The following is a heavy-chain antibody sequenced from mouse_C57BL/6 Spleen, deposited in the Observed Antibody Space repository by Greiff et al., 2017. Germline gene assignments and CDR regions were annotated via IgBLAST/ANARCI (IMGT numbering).Heavy chain of an antibody. D-gene: IGHD1-2*01. V-gene: IGHV5-17*01. CDR2: ISSGSSTI. Sequence: EVQLVESGGGLVKPGGSLKLSCAASGFTFSDYGMHWVRQAPEKGLEWVAYISSGSSTIYYADTVKGRFTISRDNAKNTLFLQMTSLRSEDTAMXYCARKGGTAYYFDYWGQGTTLTVSS. CDR1: GFTFSDYG. CDR3: ARKGGTAYYFDY. J-gene: IGHJ2*01.